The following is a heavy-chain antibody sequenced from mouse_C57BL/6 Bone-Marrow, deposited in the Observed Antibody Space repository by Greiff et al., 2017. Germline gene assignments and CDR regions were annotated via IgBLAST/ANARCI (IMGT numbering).Heavy chain of an antibody. CDR3: ARGGLLPLDY. CDR1: GYTFTSYW. V-gene: IGHV1-69*01. CDR2: IDPSDSYT. J-gene: IGHJ2*01. D-gene: IGHD2-3*01. Sequence: QVQLQQPGAELVMPGASVKLSCKASGYTFTSYWMHWVKQRPGQGLEWIGEIDPSDSYTTYNQKFKGKSTLTVDKSSSTAYMQLSSLTSEDSAVYYCARGGLLPLDYWGQGTTLTVSA.